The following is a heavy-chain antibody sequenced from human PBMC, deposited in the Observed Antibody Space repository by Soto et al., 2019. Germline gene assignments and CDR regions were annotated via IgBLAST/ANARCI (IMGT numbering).Heavy chain of an antibody. Sequence: QVQLVQSGAEVKKPGASVKVSCKASGYTFTSYYMHWVRQAPGQGLEWMGIINPSGGSTSYAQKFQGRVTMTRDTSTSTVYMELSSLRSEDTAVYYCASVVVVVPAAIPSGSYYYMDDWGKGTTVTVSS. CDR2: INPSGGST. V-gene: IGHV1-46*03. D-gene: IGHD2-2*01. CDR1: GYTFTSYY. J-gene: IGHJ6*03. CDR3: ASVVVVVPAAIPSGSYYYMDD.